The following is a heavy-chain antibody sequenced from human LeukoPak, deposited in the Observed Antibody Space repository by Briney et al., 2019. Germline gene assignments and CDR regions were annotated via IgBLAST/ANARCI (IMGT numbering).Heavy chain of an antibody. Sequence: ASVKVSCKASRYTFTNYYIHWVRQAPGQGLEWMGIINPSGGSTRYAQKFQGRVTMTRDTSTSTVYMELSSLRSEDTAVYYCARDHHQRNKTAFDIWGQGTMVTVSA. CDR3: ARDHHQRNKTAFDI. CDR1: RYTFTNYY. V-gene: IGHV1-46*01. D-gene: IGHD1/OR15-1a*01. J-gene: IGHJ3*02. CDR2: INPSGGST.